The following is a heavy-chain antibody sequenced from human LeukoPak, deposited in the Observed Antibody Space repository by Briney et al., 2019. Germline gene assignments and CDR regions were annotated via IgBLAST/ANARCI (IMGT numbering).Heavy chain of an antibody. CDR2: INHSGST. CDR3: AGKGAEHYDILTGYYISRLYNWFDP. V-gene: IGHV4-34*01. D-gene: IGHD3-9*01. CDR1: GGSFSGYY. Sequence: SETLSLTCAVYGGSFSGYYWSWIRLPPGKGLEWIGEINHSGSTNYNPSLKSRVTISVDTSKNQFSLKLSSVTAADTAVYYCAGKGAEHYDILTGYYISRLYNWFDPWGQGTLVTVSS. J-gene: IGHJ5*02.